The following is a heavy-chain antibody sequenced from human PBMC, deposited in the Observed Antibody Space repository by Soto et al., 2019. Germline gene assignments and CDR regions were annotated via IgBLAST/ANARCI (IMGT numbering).Heavy chain of an antibody. J-gene: IGHJ6*03. CDR1: GYTFTSYD. D-gene: IGHD1-7*01. Sequence: ASVKVSCKASGYTFTSYDINWVRQATGQGLEWMGWMNPNSGNTGYAQKFQGRVTMTRNTSISTAYMELSSLRSEDTAVYYCARVGYNWNLVGYYMDVWGKGTTVTVS. CDR2: MNPNSGNT. V-gene: IGHV1-8*01. CDR3: ARVGYNWNLVGYYMDV.